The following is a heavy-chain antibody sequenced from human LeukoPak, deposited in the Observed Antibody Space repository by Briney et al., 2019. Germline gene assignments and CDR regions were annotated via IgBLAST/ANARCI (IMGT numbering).Heavy chain of an antibody. J-gene: IGHJ4*02. CDR3: AKDRRNYDSSGYPPDY. D-gene: IGHD3-22*01. CDR1: GFTFSSYG. V-gene: IGHV3-30*18. Sequence: PGGSLRLSCAASGFTFSSYGMHWVRPAPGKGLERVAVISYDGSNKYYADSVKGRFTISRDNFKSTLYLQMNSLRAEDTAVYYCAKDRRNYDSSGYPPDYWGQGTLVTVSS. CDR2: ISYDGSNK.